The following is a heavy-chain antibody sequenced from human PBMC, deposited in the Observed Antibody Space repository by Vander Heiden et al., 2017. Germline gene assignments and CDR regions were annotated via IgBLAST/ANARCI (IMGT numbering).Heavy chain of an antibody. CDR2: ISYDGSNK. D-gene: IGHD6-19*01. Sequence: QVQLVESGGGVVQPGRSLRLSCAASGFTFISYAMHWVRQAPGKGLEWVAVISYDGSNKYYADSVKGRFTISRDNSKNTLYLQMNSLRAEDTAVYYCERDIAVADPPYYGMDVWGQGTTVTVSS. V-gene: IGHV3-30-3*01. CDR3: ERDIAVADPPYYGMDV. CDR1: GFTFISYA. J-gene: IGHJ6*02.